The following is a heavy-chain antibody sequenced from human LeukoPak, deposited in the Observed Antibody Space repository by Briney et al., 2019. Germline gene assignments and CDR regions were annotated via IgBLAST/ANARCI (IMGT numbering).Heavy chain of an antibody. CDR2: ISSSSYI. V-gene: IGHV3-21*01. Sequence: GGSLRLSCAASGFTFSSYSMNWVRQAPGKGLEWVSSISSSSYIYYADSVKGRFTISRDNAKNSLYLQMNSLRAEDTAVYYCARAVAATDYFDYWGQGTLVTVSS. J-gene: IGHJ4*02. CDR1: GFTFSSYS. D-gene: IGHD2-15*01. CDR3: ARAVAATDYFDY.